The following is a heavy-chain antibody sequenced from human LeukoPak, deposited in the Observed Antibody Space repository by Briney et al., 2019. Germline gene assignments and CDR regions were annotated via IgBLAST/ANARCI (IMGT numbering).Heavy chain of an antibody. D-gene: IGHD5-18*01. CDR3: ARYTYGNYYFDY. J-gene: IGHJ4*02. CDR1: GGSISSYY. V-gene: IGHV4-4*07. CDR2: IYTSGST. Sequence: ASETLSLTCTVSGGSISSYYWSWIRQPAGKGLEWIGRIYTSGSTNYNPSLKSRVTMSVDTSKNQFSLQLTSVTAVDTAVYYCARYTYGNYYFDYWGQGTLVTVSS.